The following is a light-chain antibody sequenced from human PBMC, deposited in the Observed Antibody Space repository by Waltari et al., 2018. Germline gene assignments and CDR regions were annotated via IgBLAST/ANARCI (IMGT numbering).Light chain of an antibody. Sequence: IQMTQSPPSLSPSEGDRVPFPSQASKDIANYLNWYQQKPGKAPKLLIYLASNLETGVPSRFSGSGSGAYFTFTISSLQPEDIATYYCQHYDNLLLTFGGGTKVEIK. V-gene: IGKV1-33*01. CDR2: LAS. CDR1: KDIANY. J-gene: IGKJ4*01. CDR3: QHYDNLLLT.